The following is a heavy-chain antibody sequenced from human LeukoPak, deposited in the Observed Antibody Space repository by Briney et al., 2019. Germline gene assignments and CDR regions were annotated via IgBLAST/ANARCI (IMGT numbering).Heavy chain of an antibody. CDR3: ASPGGSGSYQLDY. CDR2: IRYDGTNA. D-gene: IGHD3-10*01. J-gene: IGHJ4*02. CDR1: GFTFSNSG. Sequence: PGGSLRLSCPASGFTFSNSGMHWVRPAPGKGLEWVAVIRYDGTNAYYADSVRGRFTISRDNSNNTLYLQMNSLRAEDTAVYYCASPGGSGSYQLDYWGQGTLVTVSS. V-gene: IGHV3-33*01.